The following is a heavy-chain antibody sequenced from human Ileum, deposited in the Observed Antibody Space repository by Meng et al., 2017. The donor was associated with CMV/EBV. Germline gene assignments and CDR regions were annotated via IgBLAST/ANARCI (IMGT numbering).Heavy chain of an antibody. CDR3: AHRRGIEEYFQH. J-gene: IGHJ1*01. Sequence: TCTGSGPTRAKPTPTLTLTCTFSGFALRISGVGVAWIRQPPGKALEWLALIYWDDDKRYSPSLKSRLTITKDTSKNQVVLTMTNMDPVDTATYYCAHRRGIEEYFQHWGQGTLVTVSS. V-gene: IGHV2-5*02. CDR2: IYWDDDK. CDR1: GFALRISGVG. D-gene: IGHD6-13*01.